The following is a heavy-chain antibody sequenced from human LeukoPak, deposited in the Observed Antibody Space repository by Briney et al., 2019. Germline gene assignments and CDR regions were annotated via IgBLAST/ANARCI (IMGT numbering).Heavy chain of an antibody. CDR1: GFTFSTYS. CDR2: ISSSSGYI. J-gene: IGHJ4*02. Sequence: GGSLRLSCAASGFTFSTYSMNWVRQAPGKGLEWVSSISSSSGYIHYADSVKGRFTISRDNAKNSLYLQMNSLRDTDTAVYYCARGKVGHSYFDYWGQGTLVTVSS. D-gene: IGHD2/OR15-2a*01. CDR3: ARGKVGHSYFDY. V-gene: IGHV3-21*01.